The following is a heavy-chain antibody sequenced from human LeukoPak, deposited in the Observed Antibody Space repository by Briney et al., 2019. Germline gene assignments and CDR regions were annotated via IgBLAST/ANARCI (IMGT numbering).Heavy chain of an antibody. Sequence: SVKVSCKASGGTFSSYAISWVRQAPGQGLEWMGGIIPIFGTANHAQKFQGRVTITADESTSTAYMELSSLRSEDTAVYYCARDRCSSTSCSLHDAFDIWGQGTMVTVSS. D-gene: IGHD2-2*01. J-gene: IGHJ3*02. CDR1: GGTFSSYA. CDR3: ARDRCSSTSCSLHDAFDI. CDR2: IIPIFGTA. V-gene: IGHV1-69*13.